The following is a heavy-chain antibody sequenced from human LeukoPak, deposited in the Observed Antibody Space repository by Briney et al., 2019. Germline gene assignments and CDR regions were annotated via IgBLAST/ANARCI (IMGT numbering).Heavy chain of an antibody. J-gene: IGHJ3*02. CDR2: IYYSGST. Sequence: SETLSLTCTVSGGSISSSSYYWGWIRQPPGKGLEWIGSIYYSGSTYYNPSLKSRVTISVDTSKNQFSLKLSSVTAADTAVYYCLGCCSSTSCSRNAFDIWGQGTMVTVSS. D-gene: IGHD2-2*01. V-gene: IGHV4-39*01. CDR3: LGCCSSTSCSRNAFDI. CDR1: GGSISSSSYY.